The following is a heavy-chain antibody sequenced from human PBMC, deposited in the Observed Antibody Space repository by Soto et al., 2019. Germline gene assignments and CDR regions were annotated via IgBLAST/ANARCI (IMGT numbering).Heavy chain of an antibody. CDR3: TRHPWIQLWLGVTDYYYGMDV. V-gene: IGHV3-73*01. CDR2: IRSKANSYAT. Sequence: PGGSLRLSCAASGFTFSGSAMHWVRQASGKGLEWVGRIRSKANSYATAYAASVKGRFTISRDDSKNTAYLQMNSLKTEDTAVYYCTRHPWIQLWLGVTDYYYGMDVWGQGTTVTV. J-gene: IGHJ6*02. CDR1: GFTFSGSA. D-gene: IGHD5-18*01.